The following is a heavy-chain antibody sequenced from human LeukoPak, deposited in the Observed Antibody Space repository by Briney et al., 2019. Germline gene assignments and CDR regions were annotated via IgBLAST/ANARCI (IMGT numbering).Heavy chain of an antibody. CDR2: ISSSSSYI. J-gene: IGHJ5*02. CDR3: ARFGVWSEYYDFWSGYFYWFDP. D-gene: IGHD3-3*01. CDR1: GFTFSSYS. V-gene: IGHV3-21*01. Sequence: AGGSLRLSCAASGFTFSSYSMTWVRQAPGKGLEWVSSISSSSSYIYYADSVKGRYTISRDNAKNSLYLQMNSLRAEDTAVYYCARFGVWSEYYDFWSGYFYWFDPWGQGTLVTVSS.